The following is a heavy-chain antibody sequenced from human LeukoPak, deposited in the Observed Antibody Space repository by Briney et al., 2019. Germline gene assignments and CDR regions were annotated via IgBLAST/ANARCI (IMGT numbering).Heavy chain of an antibody. J-gene: IGHJ4*02. Sequence: GGSLRLSCAASGFTFSSYWMSWVRQAPGKGLEWVANIKQDGSEEYYVDSVKGRFTISRDSAKNSLYLQMNSLRGEDTAVYYCVRAGGSSWSDYWGQGTLVTVSS. CDR3: VRAGGSSWSDY. V-gene: IGHV3-7*01. CDR2: IKQDGSEE. CDR1: GFTFSSYW. D-gene: IGHD6-13*01.